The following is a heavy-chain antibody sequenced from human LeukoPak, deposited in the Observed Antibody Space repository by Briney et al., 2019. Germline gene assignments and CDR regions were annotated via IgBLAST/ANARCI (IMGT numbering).Heavy chain of an antibody. Sequence: GASVKVSCKASGYTFTSYVMNWVRQAPGQGLEWMGWINTNTGNPTYAQGFTGRFVFSLDTSVSTAYLQISSLKAEDTAVYYCARDFTAQRGLRYFDWIPPWMAFDIWGQGTMVTVSS. CDR3: ARDFTAQRGLRYFDWIPPWMAFDI. J-gene: IGHJ3*02. V-gene: IGHV7-4-1*02. CDR2: INTNTGNP. CDR1: GYTFTSYV. D-gene: IGHD3-9*01.